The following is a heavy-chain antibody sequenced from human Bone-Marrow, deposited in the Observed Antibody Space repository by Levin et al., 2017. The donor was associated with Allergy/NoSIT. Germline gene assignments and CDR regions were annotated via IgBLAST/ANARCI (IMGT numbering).Heavy chain of an antibody. V-gene: IGHV2-5*02. Sequence: SGPTLVKPTETLTLTCTFSGFSLSTSGVGVGWIRQPPGKALEWLGLIYWDDDKRYSPSLKTRLTITKDTSKNQVVLTMTNMARSDTATYFCAHRQPLSSEYFFDYWGQGTLVTVSS. J-gene: IGHJ4*02. CDR2: IYWDDDK. CDR3: AHRQPLSSEYFFDY. CDR1: GFSLSTSGVG.